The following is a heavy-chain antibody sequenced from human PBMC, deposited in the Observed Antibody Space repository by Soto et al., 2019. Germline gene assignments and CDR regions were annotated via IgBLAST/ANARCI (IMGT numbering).Heavy chain of an antibody. J-gene: IGHJ4*02. Sequence: SGGSLRLSCAASGFTFSSYAMSWVRQAPGKGLEWVSAISGSGGSTYYADSVKGRFTISRDNSKNTLYLQMSSLRAEDTAVYYCAKGRVPTMIVVVMLFDYWGQGTLVTVSS. V-gene: IGHV3-23*01. CDR2: ISGSGGST. D-gene: IGHD3-22*01. CDR1: GFTFSSYA. CDR3: AKGRVPTMIVVVMLFDY.